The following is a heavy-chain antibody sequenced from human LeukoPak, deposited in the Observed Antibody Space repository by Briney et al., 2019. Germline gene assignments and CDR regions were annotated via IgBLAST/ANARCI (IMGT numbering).Heavy chain of an antibody. J-gene: IGHJ5*02. Sequence: SSETLSLTCTVSGGSISSYYWSWIRQPPGKGLEWIGNIYHSGTPYYNPSLKSRVTLSVDRSKNQFSLKMTSVTAADTAVYYCARDNIPVAGTGLSWFDPWGQGTLVTVSS. CDR3: ARDNIPVAGTGLSWFDP. CDR1: GGSISSYY. D-gene: IGHD6-13*01. CDR2: IYHSGTP. V-gene: IGHV4-59*12.